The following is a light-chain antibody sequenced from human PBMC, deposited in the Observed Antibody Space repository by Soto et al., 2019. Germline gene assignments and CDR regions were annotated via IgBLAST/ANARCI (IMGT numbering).Light chain of an antibody. J-gene: IGKJ4*01. V-gene: IGKV3-15*01. CDR3: QRYNNWPLT. Sequence: EIMMTQSPATLSVSPGERATLSCRASQSVSSNLAWYQQKRGQAPRLLLYGASTRATGIPARFSGSGSGTEFTLTISSLQSEDFAIYYCQRYNNWPLTFGGGTKVDIK. CDR2: GAS. CDR1: QSVSSN.